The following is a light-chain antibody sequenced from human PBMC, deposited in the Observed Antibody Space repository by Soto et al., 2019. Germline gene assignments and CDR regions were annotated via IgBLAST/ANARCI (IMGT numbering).Light chain of an antibody. Sequence: SQMTKNPSSVSASVGDRVTITCRASQSISSWLAWYQQKPGKAPKLLIYDASSLESGVPSRFSGSGSGTEFTLTISNLQPDDFATYYCQQYNSLWTFGQGTKVDIK. CDR2: DAS. CDR3: QQYNSLWT. J-gene: IGKJ1*01. CDR1: QSISSW. V-gene: IGKV1-5*01.